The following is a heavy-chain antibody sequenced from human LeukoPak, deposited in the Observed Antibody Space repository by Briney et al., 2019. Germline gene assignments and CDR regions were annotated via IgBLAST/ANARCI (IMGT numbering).Heavy chain of an antibody. CDR1: GYTFTSYY. D-gene: IGHD1-7*01. CDR2: INPSGGST. V-gene: IGHV1-46*01. CDR3: AREGITGTWGLFNWFDP. J-gene: IGHJ5*02. Sequence: APVKVCCKASGYTFTSYYMHWVRQSPGQGLEWMGIINPSGGSTSYAQKFQGRVTMTRDTSTSTVYMELSSLRSEDTAVYYCAREGITGTWGLFNWFDPWGQGTLVTDPS.